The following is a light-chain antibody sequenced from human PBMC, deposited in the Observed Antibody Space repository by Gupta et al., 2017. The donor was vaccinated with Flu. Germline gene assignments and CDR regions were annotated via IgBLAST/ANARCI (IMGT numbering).Light chain of an antibody. CDR3: QQDGRSPQT. V-gene: IGKV3-20*01. J-gene: IGKJ1*01. Sequence: IVLTPSPVTLSLSPGKRATLSCSASQSVSRYFLAWYQQKPGQPPMLLISGADSRASGLPDRFSGSGSATDFTLTIRRLEPEDFAVYYCQQDGRSPQTFGQGTKVEVK. CDR2: GAD. CDR1: QSVSRYF.